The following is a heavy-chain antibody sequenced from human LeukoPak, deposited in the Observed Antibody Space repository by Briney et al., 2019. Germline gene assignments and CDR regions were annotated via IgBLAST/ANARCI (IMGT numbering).Heavy chain of an antibody. D-gene: IGHD6-19*01. CDR3: ATDSRYSSGWYQNYYFDY. J-gene: IGHJ4*02. Sequence: GGSLRLSCAASGFTFSSYAMSWVRQAPGKGLEWVSAITGSRGSTYYADSVKGRFSISRDNSENTLYLQMNSLRAEDTAVYYCATDSRYSSGWYQNYYFDYWGQGTLVTVSS. CDR2: ITGSRGST. CDR1: GFTFSSYA. V-gene: IGHV3-23*01.